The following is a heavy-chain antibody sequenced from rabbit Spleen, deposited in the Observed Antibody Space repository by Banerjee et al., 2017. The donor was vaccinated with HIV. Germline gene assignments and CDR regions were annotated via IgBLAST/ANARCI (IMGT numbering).Heavy chain of an antibody. Sequence: QEQLVESGGGLVQPEGSLTLTCTVSGFSFSSSYWICWVRQAPGKGLEWIACIWSGSGGGTHYASWAKGRFTVSKTSSTTVTLQMTSLTAADTATYFCARGLTSRPTLWGPGTLVTVS. CDR1: GFSFSSSYW. CDR3: ARGLTSRPTL. D-gene: IGHD1-1*01. V-gene: IGHV1S45*01. J-gene: IGHJ4*01. CDR2: IWSGSGGGT.